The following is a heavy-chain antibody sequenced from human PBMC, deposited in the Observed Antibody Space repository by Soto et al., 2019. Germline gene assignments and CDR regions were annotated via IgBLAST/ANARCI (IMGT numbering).Heavy chain of an antibody. CDR3: ATGVLGAADS. V-gene: IGHV3-72*01. J-gene: IGHJ4*02. Sequence: GGSLRLSCAASGFTFSDHYMDWVRQAPGKGLQWVGRTRNKAGSYTTVYAASVKGRFTISRDDSKNSLCLQMNSLKTEDPDMYNCATGVLGAADSWGQAILVPVSS. D-gene: IGHD1-26*01. CDR2: TRNKAGSYTT. CDR1: GFTFSDHY.